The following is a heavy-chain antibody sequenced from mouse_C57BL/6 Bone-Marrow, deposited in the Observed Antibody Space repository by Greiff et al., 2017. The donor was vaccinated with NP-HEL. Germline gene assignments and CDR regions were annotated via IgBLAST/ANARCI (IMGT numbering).Heavy chain of an antibody. J-gene: IGHJ2*01. CDR2: IWTGGGT. D-gene: IGHD1-1*01. V-gene: IGHV2-9-1*01. CDR1: GFSLTSYA. Sequence: VKLMESGPGLVAPSQSLSITCTVSGFSLTSYAISWVRQPPGKGLEWLGVIWTGGGTNYNSALKSRLSISKDNSKSQVFLKMNSLQTDDTARDYWARTDYYGSSYGDFDYWGQGTTLTVSS. CDR3: ARTDYYGSSYGDFDY.